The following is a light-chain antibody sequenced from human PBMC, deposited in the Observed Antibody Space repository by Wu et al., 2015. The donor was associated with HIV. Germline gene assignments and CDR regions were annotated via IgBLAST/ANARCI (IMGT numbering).Light chain of an antibody. CDR3: QQYGSSQWT. Sequence: EIVLTQSPGTLSLSPGERATLSCRASQSVSSSYVAWYQQKSGQAPRLFIYGASSRAAGIPDTFRGSGSGTDFTLTISRLEPEDFAVYYCQQYGSSQWTFGQGTRWKSN. V-gene: IGKV3-20*01. J-gene: IGKJ1*01. CDR1: QSVSSSY. CDR2: GAS.